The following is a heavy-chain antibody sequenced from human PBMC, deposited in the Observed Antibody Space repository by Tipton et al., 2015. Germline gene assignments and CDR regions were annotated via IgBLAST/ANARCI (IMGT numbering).Heavy chain of an antibody. CDR1: GYSISSGYY. J-gene: IGHJ4*02. Sequence: TLSLTCDVSGYSISSGYYWSWIRQPPGKGLEWIGGFFHSGNTFHNPSLRSRVIISVDTSKNQFSLTVASVTAADTAVYYCARSRYTVTPDSWGQGTLVTVSS. CDR2: FFHSGNT. V-gene: IGHV4-38-2*01. CDR3: ARSRYTVTPDS. D-gene: IGHD4-17*01.